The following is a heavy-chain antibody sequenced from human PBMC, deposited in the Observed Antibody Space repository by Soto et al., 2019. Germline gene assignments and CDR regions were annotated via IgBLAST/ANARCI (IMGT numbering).Heavy chain of an antibody. J-gene: IGHJ4*02. CDR2: IYYSGST. V-gene: IGHV4-59*08. D-gene: IGHD6-19*01. CDR3: ARHLGGWYPNYFDY. CDR1: GVSISSYY. Sequence: SETLSLTCTVSGVSISSYYWSWIRQPPGKGLEWIGYIYYSGSTNYNPSLKSRVTISVDTSKNQFSLKLSSVTAADTAVYYCARHLGGWYPNYFDYWGQGTLVTVSS.